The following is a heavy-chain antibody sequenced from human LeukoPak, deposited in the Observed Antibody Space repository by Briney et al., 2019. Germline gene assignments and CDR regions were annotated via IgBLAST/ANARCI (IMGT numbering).Heavy chain of an antibody. CDR3: ARDSGDLTGYWVY. Sequence: ASVNVSCKASGYTFTSYAMHWVRQAPGQRLEWMGWINAGNGNTKYSQKFQGRVTITRDTSASTAYMELSSLRSEDTAVYYCARDSGDLTGYWVYWGQGTLVTVSS. J-gene: IGHJ4*02. D-gene: IGHD2-15*01. V-gene: IGHV1-3*01. CDR1: GYTFTSYA. CDR2: INAGNGNT.